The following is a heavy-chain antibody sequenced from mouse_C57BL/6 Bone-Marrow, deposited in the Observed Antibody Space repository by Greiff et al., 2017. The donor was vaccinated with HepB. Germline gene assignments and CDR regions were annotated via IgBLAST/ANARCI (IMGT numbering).Heavy chain of an antibody. J-gene: IGHJ3*01. Sequence: EVMLVESGGGLVKPGGSLKLSCAASGFTFSDYGMHWVRQAPEKGLEWVAYISSGSSTIYYADTVKGRFTISRDNAKNTLFLQMTSLKSEDTAMYYCARGNDGYSVAYWGQGTLVTVSA. V-gene: IGHV5-17*01. D-gene: IGHD2-3*01. CDR1: GFTFSDYG. CDR2: ISSGSSTI. CDR3: ARGNDGYSVAY.